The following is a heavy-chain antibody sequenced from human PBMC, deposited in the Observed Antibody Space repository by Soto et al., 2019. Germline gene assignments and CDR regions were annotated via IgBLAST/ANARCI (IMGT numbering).Heavy chain of an antibody. J-gene: IGHJ6*03. D-gene: IGHD2-21*01. CDR3: AKSLVFVDHAYMDV. Sequence: QVQLVQSGAEVRKPGSSVKVSCEASGGSFISYIFTSVRQSPGQGLEWMGRSIPIQGRADYALKFQDRVTITADRSTQTVYMELRSLRPEDTALYYCAKSLVFVDHAYMDVWGKGTTVTVSS. CDR2: SIPIQGRA. V-gene: IGHV1-69*02. CDR1: GGSFISYI.